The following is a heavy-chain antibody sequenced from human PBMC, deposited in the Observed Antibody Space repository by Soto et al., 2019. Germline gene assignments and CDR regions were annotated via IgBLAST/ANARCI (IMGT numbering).Heavy chain of an antibody. CDR2: MNPSGGST. CDR1: GYTLTSYY. V-gene: IGHV1-46*01. J-gene: IGHJ6*02. Sequence: ASVKVSCKASGYTLTSYYMHWVRQAPGQGLEWLGIMNPSGGSTTYAQKFQGRITMTRDTSMSTVYLELSSLRSEDTAVYYCARDPVWSGLPSYGMDVWGQGTTVTV. CDR3: ARDPVWSGLPSYGMDV. D-gene: IGHD3-3*01.